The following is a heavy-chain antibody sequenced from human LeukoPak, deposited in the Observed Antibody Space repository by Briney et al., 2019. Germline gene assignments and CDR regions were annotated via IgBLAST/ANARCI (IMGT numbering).Heavy chain of an antibody. V-gene: IGHV3-33*08. Sequence: GGSLRLSCAASGFIFTDYWMNWVRQAPGKGLEWVAAIWYDGSSKYYADSVKGRFNISRDNSKNTLYLQMSSLRAEDTAVYYCARGTDTAMVTGGYNWFDPWGQGTLVTVSS. CDR2: IWYDGSSK. CDR1: GFIFTDYW. CDR3: ARGTDTAMVTGGYNWFDP. D-gene: IGHD5-18*01. J-gene: IGHJ5*02.